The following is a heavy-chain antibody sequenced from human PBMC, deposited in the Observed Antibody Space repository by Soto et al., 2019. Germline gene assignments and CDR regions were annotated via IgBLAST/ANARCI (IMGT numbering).Heavy chain of an antibody. Sequence: SETLSLTCAVSGYSITTGYYWGWIRQPPGKGLEWIGSFYHSGSTYYNPSLKSRVTRSVDTSKNQFYLKLSSVTAADTAMYYCVRAHYDYHWGSFRPDSFDIWGQGTMVTVSS. J-gene: IGHJ3*02. CDR3: VRAHYDYHWGSFRPDSFDI. CDR1: GYSITTGYY. V-gene: IGHV4-38-2*01. CDR2: FYHSGST. D-gene: IGHD3-16*02.